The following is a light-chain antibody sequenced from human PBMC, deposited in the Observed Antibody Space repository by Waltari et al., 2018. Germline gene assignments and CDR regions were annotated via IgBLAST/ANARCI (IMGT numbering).Light chain of an antibody. CDR2: RDN. CDR1: SSNIGSNT. Sequence: QSVLTQPPSASGTPGQRVTISCSGSSSNIGSNTVNWYQHLPGTAPKRLIYRDNQRPHGVPDRCRGSKSGTSASLAISGLQSEHEATYYCATWDDSLNGPLFGGGTMLTVL. CDR3: ATWDDSLNGPL. J-gene: IGLJ2*01. V-gene: IGLV1-44*01.